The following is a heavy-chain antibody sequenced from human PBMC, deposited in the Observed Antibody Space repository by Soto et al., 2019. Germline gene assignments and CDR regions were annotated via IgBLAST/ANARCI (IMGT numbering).Heavy chain of an antibody. CDR2: ISPYNGNT. J-gene: IGHJ4*02. CDR1: GYTFTDFG. CDR3: ARGRDYGDFYFDY. V-gene: IGHV1-18*01. Sequence: QVQLVQSGAEVKKPGASVKVSCRASGYTFTDFGISWVRQAPRQGLEWVGWISPYNGNTQYVENLQGRVTMTTDTSTNTAYMELRSLRPDDTAVYYCARGRDYGDFYFDYWGQGTLVTVSS. D-gene: IGHD4-17*01.